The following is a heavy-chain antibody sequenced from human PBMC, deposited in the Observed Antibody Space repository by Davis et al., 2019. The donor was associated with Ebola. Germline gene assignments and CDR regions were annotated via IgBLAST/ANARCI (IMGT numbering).Heavy chain of an antibody. Sequence: SETLSLTCTVSGGSVSSGSYYWSWIRQPPGKGLEWIGYIYYRGSTNYNPSLKSRVTISVDKSKNQFSLKLSSVTAADTAVYYCARSSGIAVARKSSIDYWGQGTLVTVSS. D-gene: IGHD6-19*01. J-gene: IGHJ4*02. V-gene: IGHV4-61*01. CDR3: ARSSGIAVARKSSIDY. CDR1: GGSVSSGSYY. CDR2: IYYRGST.